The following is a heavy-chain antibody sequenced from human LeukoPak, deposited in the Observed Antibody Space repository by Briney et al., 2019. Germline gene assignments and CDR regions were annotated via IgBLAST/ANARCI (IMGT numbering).Heavy chain of an antibody. CDR2: IYYSGST. V-gene: IGHV4-59*01. J-gene: IGHJ3*02. Sequence: PSETLSLTCTVSGGSISTYYWSWIRQPPGKGLEWIAFIYYSGSTNSNPSLKSRVTISVDTSKNQLSLKLSSVTAADTAVYYCARVGIAARGDVFDIWGQGTMVTVSS. CDR1: GGSISTYY. D-gene: IGHD6-6*01. CDR3: ARVGIAARGDVFDI.